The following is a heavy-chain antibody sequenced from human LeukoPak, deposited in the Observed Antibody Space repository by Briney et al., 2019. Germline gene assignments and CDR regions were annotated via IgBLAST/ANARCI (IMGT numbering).Heavy chain of an antibody. Sequence: PGGSLRLSCAASGFTFSSYGMHWVRQAPGKGLEWVAFIRYDGSNKYYADSVKGRFTISRDNFKNTLYLQMNSLRAEDTAVYYCAKGVTTRRWLPRDYFDYWGQGTLVTVSS. V-gene: IGHV3-30*02. J-gene: IGHJ4*02. D-gene: IGHD5-18*01. CDR3: AKGVTTRRWLPRDYFDY. CDR2: IRYDGSNK. CDR1: GFTFSSYG.